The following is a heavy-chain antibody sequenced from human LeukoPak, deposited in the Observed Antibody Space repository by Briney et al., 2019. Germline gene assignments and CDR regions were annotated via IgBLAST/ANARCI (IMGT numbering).Heavy chain of an antibody. D-gene: IGHD5-24*01. CDR3: ARERLTGDWFDP. J-gene: IGHJ5*02. V-gene: IGHV1-8*01. CDR2: MHPNSGNT. CDR1: GYTFTSYE. Sequence: ASVKVSCKASGYTFTSYEINWVRQATGQGLEWMGWMHPNSGNTGYAQKFQSRVTMTRNTSISTAYMELSSLRSEDTAVYYCARERLTGDWFDPWGQGTLVTVSS.